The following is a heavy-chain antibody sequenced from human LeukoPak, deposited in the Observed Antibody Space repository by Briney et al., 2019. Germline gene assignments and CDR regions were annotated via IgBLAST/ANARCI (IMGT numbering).Heavy chain of an antibody. Sequence: SVKVSCKASGYTFTSYGISWVRQAPGQGLEWMGGIIPIFGTANYAQKFQGRVTITTDESTSTACMELSSLRSEDTAVYYCATGPPYSGSYDYWGQGTLVTVSS. V-gene: IGHV1-69*05. CDR2: IIPIFGTA. CDR3: ATGPPYSGSYDY. CDR1: GYTFTSYG. D-gene: IGHD1-26*01. J-gene: IGHJ4*02.